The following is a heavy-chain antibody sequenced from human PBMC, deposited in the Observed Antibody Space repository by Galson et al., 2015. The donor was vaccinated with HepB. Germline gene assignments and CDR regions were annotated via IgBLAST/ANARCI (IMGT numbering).Heavy chain of an antibody. D-gene: IGHD6-13*01. CDR1: RGSLSGYF. CDR3: ARGELTSTWAAPGY. V-gene: IGHV4-34*01. CDR2: INHSGNT. Sequence: SETLSLTCVVSRGSLSGYFWSWIRQSPGEGLEWIGEINHSGNTNFHPSLKSRVTMSLGTSKNQFSLNLTSVTAADTAVYYCARGELTSTWAAPGYWGQGILVTVSP. J-gene: IGHJ4*02.